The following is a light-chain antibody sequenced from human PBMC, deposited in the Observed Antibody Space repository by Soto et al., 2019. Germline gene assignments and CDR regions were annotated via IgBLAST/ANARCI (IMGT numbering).Light chain of an antibody. V-gene: IGKV3-20*01. J-gene: IGKJ4*01. CDR1: QSVSSSY. CDR2: GAS. CDR3: QQFSSYPLT. Sequence: EIVLTQSPGTRSLSPGERATLSCRASQSVSSSYLAWYQQKTGQAPRLLIYGASSRATGIPDRCSSGGSGTAFTLTISRLEPEDVAVYYCQQFSSYPLTLGGGTKVDIK.